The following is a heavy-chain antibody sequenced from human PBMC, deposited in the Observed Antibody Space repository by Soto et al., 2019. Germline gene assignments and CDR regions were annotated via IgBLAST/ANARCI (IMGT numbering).Heavy chain of an antibody. CDR2: INPNSGGT. D-gene: IGHD2-2*01. CDR1: GYTFTGYY. CDR3: SICACDCSSTSCYGAYYYYMDV. V-gene: IGHV1-2*04. J-gene: IGHJ6*03. Sequence: ASVKVSCKASGYTFTGYYMHWVRQAPGQGLEWMGWINPNSGGTNYAQKFQGWVTMTRDTSISTAYMELSRLRSDDTAVYYCSICACDCSSTSCYGAYYYYMDVWGKGTTVTGSS.